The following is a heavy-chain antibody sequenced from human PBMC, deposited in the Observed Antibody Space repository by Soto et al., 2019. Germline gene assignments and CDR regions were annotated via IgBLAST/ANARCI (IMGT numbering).Heavy chain of an antibody. CDR1: GGSISGYC. D-gene: IGHD2-8*02. CDR2: INHSGST. Sequence: SETLSLTCSVSGGSISGYCWTWIRQPPGTGLEWIGEINHSGSTNYNPSLKSRVTISVDTSKNQFSLKLTSVTAADTAVYYYARDKITGLLDYWGQGTLVTVSS. J-gene: IGHJ4*02. CDR3: ARDKITGLLDY. V-gene: IGHV4-34*01.